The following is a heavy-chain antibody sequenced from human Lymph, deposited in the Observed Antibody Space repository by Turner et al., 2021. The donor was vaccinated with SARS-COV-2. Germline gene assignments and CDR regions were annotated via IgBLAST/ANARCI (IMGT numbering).Heavy chain of an antibody. CDR1: GYTFTGYY. Sequence: QVQLVQSGAEVKKPGASVKVSCKAAGYTFTGYYMHWVRQAPGQGLECMGLINPNSGGTNYAQKFQGRVTMTRDTSSSTAYMELSRLRSDDTAVYYCARSRDLQSMVRGVDPFDYWGQGTLVTVSS. CDR3: ARSRDLQSMVRGVDPFDY. CDR2: INPNSGGT. D-gene: IGHD3-10*01. J-gene: IGHJ4*02. V-gene: IGHV1-2*02.